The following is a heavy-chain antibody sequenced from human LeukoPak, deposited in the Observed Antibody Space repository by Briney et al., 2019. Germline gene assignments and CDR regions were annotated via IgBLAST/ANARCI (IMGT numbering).Heavy chain of an antibody. D-gene: IGHD5-12*01. Sequence: GGSLRLSCAASGFTFSSYAMSWVRQAPGKGLEWVSAISGSGGSTYYADSVKGLFTISRDNSKNTLYLQVNSLRPEDTAVYYCAKVEYSGYDLGPDYWGQGPLVTVSS. CDR3: AKVEYSGYDLGPDY. V-gene: IGHV3-23*01. CDR1: GFTFSSYA. CDR2: ISGSGGST. J-gene: IGHJ4*02.